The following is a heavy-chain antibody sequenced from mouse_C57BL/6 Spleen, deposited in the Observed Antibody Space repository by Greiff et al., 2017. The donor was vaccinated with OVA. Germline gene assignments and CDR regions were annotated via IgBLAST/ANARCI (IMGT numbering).Heavy chain of an antibody. Sequence: VQGVESGPELVKPGASVKISCKASGYAFSSSWMNWVKQRPGKGLEWIGRIYPGDGDTNYNGKFKGKATLTADKSSSTAYMQLSSLTSEDSAVYFCARAGDGYYGYYAMDYWGQGTSVTVSS. V-gene: IGHV1-82*01. CDR3: ARAGDGYYGYYAMDY. CDR1: GYAFSSSW. D-gene: IGHD2-3*01. CDR2: IYPGDGDT. J-gene: IGHJ4*01.